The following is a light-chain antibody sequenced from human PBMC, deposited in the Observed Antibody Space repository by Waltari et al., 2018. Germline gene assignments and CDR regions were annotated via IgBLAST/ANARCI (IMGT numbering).Light chain of an antibody. CDR1: RFNIRSNA. J-gene: IGLJ3*02. CDR3: VAWDDSLNGHWV. V-gene: IGLV1-44*01. Sequence: QSVLTQPPSASGTPGQRVTISCSGSRFNIRSNAVNWYQQLPGTAPKLLIYSNDQRPSGVPDRFSGSKSGTSASLAIRGLQSGDEADYYCVAWDDSLNGHWVFGGGTKLTVL. CDR2: SND.